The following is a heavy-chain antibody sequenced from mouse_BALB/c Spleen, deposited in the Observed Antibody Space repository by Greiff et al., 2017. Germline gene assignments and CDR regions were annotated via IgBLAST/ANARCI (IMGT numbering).Heavy chain of an antibody. V-gene: IGHV1-87*01. J-gene: IGHJ2*01. CDR3: ARGGFDGYGY. CDR2: IYPGDGDT. CDR1: GYTFTSYW. D-gene: IGHD2-3*01. Sequence: VKLMESGAELARPGASVKLSCKASGYTFTSYWMQWVKQRPGQGLEWIGAIYPGDGDTRYTQKFKGKATLTADKSSSTAYMQLSSLASEDSAVYYCARGGFDGYGYWGQGTTLTVSS.